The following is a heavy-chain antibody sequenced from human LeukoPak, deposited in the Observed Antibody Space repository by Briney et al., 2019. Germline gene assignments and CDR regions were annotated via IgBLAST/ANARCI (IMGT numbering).Heavy chain of an antibody. J-gene: IGHJ5*02. CDR2: INHSGST. CDR3: AIHIVVVPAAKKKNWFDP. Sequence: SETLSLTCAVYGGSFSGYYWSWIRQPPGKGLEWIGEINHSGSTNYNPSPKSRVTISVDTSKNQFSLKLSSVTAADTAVYYCAIHIVVVPAAKKKNWFDPWGQGTLVTVSS. CDR1: GGSFSGYY. V-gene: IGHV4-34*01. D-gene: IGHD2-2*01.